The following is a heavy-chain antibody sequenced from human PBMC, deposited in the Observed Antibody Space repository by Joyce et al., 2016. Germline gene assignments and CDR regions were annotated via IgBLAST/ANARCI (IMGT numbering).Heavy chain of an antibody. V-gene: IGHV3-30*18. J-gene: IGHJ4*02. Sequence: QVLLVESGGGVVQPGGSLRLSCAASGFTLSSYGVHWVRQAPGKGLEWVAVISYDGIYKYYADAEKGRFTISRDNSKNTVFLEMNSLRTEDTAVYYCAKILTATYSSGWFLDYWGQGTLVTVSS. CDR2: ISYDGIYK. CDR3: AKILTATYSSGWFLDY. CDR1: GFTLSSYG. D-gene: IGHD6-25*01.